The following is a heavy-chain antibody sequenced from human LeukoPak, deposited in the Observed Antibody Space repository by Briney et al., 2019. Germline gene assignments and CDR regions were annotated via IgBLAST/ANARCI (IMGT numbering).Heavy chain of an antibody. CDR3: AELGITIIGGV. V-gene: IGHV3-48*04. J-gene: IGHJ6*04. D-gene: IGHD3-10*02. CDR2: ISPSADIT. CDR1: GFTFSSHG. Sequence: GGSLRLSCAASGFTFSSHGMNWVRQAPGRGLGWLSGISPSADITYYADSVKGRFTRSKDNAKNSLYLQMNSLRAEDTAVYYCAELGITIIGGVWGKGTTVTIPS.